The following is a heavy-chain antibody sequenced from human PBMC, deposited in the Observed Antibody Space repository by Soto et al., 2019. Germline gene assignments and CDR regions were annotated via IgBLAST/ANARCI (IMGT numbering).Heavy chain of an antibody. CDR1: GFTFSSYG. D-gene: IGHD2-2*01. Sequence: QVQLVESGGGVVQPGRSLRLSCVASGFTFSSYGMHWVRQAPGKGLEWVAVIAYDGSNKYYADSVKGRFTISRDNSKNTLYLQMNSLRAEDTAVYYCAKDNSISTSCYRLYNWFDPWGQGTLVTVSS. V-gene: IGHV3-30*18. J-gene: IGHJ5*02. CDR2: IAYDGSNK. CDR3: AKDNSISTSCYRLYNWFDP.